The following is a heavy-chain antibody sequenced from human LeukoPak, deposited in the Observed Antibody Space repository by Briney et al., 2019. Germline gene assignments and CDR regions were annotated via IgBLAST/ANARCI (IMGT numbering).Heavy chain of an antibody. CDR3: ARDLRDCSGGSCY. J-gene: IGHJ4*02. Sequence: GGSLRLSCAASGFTFSSYGMHWVRQAPGKGLEWVAFIRYDGSNKDYADSVKGRFTISRDNSKNTLYLQMNSLRADDTAVYYCARDLRDCSGGSCYWGQGTLVTVSS. CDR2: IRYDGSNK. V-gene: IGHV3-30*02. CDR1: GFTFSSYG. D-gene: IGHD2-15*01.